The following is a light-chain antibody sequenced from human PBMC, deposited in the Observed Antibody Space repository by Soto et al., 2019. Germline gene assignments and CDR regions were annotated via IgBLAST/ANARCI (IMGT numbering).Light chain of an antibody. CDR1: NNDVGSYNL. CDR2: ESS. J-gene: IGLJ3*02. Sequence: QSVLTQPASVSGSPGQSITISCTGTNNDVGSYNLVSWYQQHPGQAPKLMIYESSKRSSGVSDRLSGSKSGNTASLTISGLQAEDEADYYCCSYAGSSIWVFGGGTKLTVL. CDR3: CSYAGSSIWV. V-gene: IGLV2-23*01.